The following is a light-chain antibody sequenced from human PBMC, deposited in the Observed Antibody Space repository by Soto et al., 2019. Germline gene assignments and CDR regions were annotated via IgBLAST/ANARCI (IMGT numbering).Light chain of an antibody. CDR3: QQRSNWPPV. V-gene: IGKV3-11*01. CDR1: QSVSSS. J-gene: IGKJ4*01. Sequence: EIVLTQSPPTLSLFPGERATLSCRASQSVSSSSLAWYQQKPGQAPRLLIFGASNRATGIPARFSGSGSGTDFTLTISSLEPEDFAVYYCQQRSNWPPVFGGGTKVDIK. CDR2: GAS.